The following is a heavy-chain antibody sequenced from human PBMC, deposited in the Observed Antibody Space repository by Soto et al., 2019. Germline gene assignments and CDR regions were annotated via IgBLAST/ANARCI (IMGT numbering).Heavy chain of an antibody. CDR1: GFTLSSHW. CDR2: INSDESSK. CDR3: ARAIVVVPAARNGLGV. V-gene: IGHV3-74*01. Sequence: GGSLRLSCEASGFTLSSHWMHWVRQAPGEGLVWVSRINSDESSKSYADSVKGRFTSSRDNAKNTLYLQMNSLRAEDTSVYYCARAIVVVPAARNGLGVWGQGTTVTVSS. J-gene: IGHJ6*02. D-gene: IGHD2-2*01.